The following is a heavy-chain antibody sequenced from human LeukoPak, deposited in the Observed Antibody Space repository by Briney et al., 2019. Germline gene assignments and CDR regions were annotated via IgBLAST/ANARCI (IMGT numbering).Heavy chain of an antibody. V-gene: IGHV3-48*03. CDR3: VLRGDYYDSSGQNDAFDI. D-gene: IGHD3-22*01. CDR2: ISSRGGTI. J-gene: IGHJ3*02. CDR1: GFTFSDYE. Sequence: GGSLRLSCAASGFTFSDYEMDWVRQSPERGLEWVSYISSRGGTIYYADSVKGRFTISRDNAKNSLYLQMNSLRTEDTALYYCVLRGDYYDSSGQNDAFDIWGQGTMVTVSS.